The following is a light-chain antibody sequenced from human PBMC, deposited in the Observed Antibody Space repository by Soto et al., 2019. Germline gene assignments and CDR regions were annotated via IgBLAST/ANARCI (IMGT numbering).Light chain of an antibody. J-gene: IGLJ2*01. V-gene: IGLV1-44*01. CDR3: AAWDDSLTGVG. CDR1: SSNIGSNT. Sequence: QLVLTQPPSASGTPGQRVTISCSGSSSNIGSNTVNWYQQLPGTAPKLLIYSNNQRPSGVPDRFSGSKSGTSASLAISGLQSEDEADYYCAAWDDSLTGVGFGGGTKVTVL. CDR2: SNN.